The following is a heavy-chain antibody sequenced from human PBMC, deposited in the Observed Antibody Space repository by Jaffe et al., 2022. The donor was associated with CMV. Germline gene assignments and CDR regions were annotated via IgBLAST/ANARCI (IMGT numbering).Heavy chain of an antibody. CDR3: ARGQEQQLVLYTYFDY. J-gene: IGHJ4*02. V-gene: IGHV4-34*01. Sequence: QVQLQQWGAGLLKPSETLSLTCAVYGGSFSGYYWSWIRQPPGKGLEWIGEINHSGSTNYNPSLKSRVTISVDTSKNQFSLKLSSVTAADTAVYYCARGQEQQLVLYTYFDYWGQGTLVTVSS. CDR2: INHSGST. CDR1: GGSFSGYY. D-gene: IGHD6-13*01.